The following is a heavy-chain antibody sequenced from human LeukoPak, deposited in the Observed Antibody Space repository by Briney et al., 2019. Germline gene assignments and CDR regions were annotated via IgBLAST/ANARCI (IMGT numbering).Heavy chain of an antibody. J-gene: IGHJ3*02. CDR1: GFTFSSFW. CDR2: NKQDGSEK. D-gene: IGHD5-18*01. Sequence: PGGSLRLSCAASGFTFSSFWMSGVRQAPGKGLEWVANNKQDGSEKYYVDSVKGRFTISRDNANGSLYLQMNSLRAADTAVYYCARLEASVDTAMVTYTGEAFDIWGQGTMVTVSS. V-gene: IGHV3-7*01. CDR3: ARLEASVDTAMVTYTGEAFDI.